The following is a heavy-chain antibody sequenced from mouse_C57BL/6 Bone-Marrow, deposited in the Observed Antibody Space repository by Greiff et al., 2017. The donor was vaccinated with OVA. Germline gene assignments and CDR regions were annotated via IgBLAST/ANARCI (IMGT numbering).Heavy chain of an antibody. CDR2: IDPSDSYT. V-gene: IGHV1-69*01. CDR1: GYTFTSYW. Sequence: VQLQQPGAELVMPGASVKLSCKASGYTFTSYWMHWVKQRPGQGLEWIGEIDPSDSYTNYNQKFKGKSTLTVDKSSSTAYMQLSSLTSEDSAVYYCARPSSLHGYFDVWGTGTTVTVSS. D-gene: IGHD6-1*01. CDR3: ARPSSLHGYFDV. J-gene: IGHJ1*03.